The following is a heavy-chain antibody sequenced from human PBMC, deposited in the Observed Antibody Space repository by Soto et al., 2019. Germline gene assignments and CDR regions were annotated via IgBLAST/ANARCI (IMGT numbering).Heavy chain of an antibody. J-gene: IGHJ2*01. V-gene: IGHV3-23*01. D-gene: IGHD1-1*01. CDR2: ITSSGDRT. CDR3: AKAPRGGTRGDWYFGL. CDR1: GLTFSTYG. Sequence: GGSLRLSCAASGLTFSTYGMTWVRLPPGRGLDYIAAITSSGDRTWYADSVKGRFTISRDNSKSTLYLQMNSLRGEDTAIYYCAKAPRGGTRGDWYFGLWGRGTLVTVS.